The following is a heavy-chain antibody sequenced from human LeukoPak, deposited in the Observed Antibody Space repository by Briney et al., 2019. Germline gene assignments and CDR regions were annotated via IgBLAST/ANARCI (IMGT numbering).Heavy chain of an antibody. CDR1: EFSVGSNY. CDR2: NHSGGGT. CDR3: ARGPSGYYNT. V-gene: IGHV3-66*01. D-gene: IGHD5-12*01. J-gene: IGHJ4*02. Sequence: GGSLRLSCAASEFSVGSNYMTWVRQAPGEGLEWVSLNHSGGGTYYADSVKGRFTISRDNSKNTLYLQMNSLRAEDTAVYYCARGPSGYYNTGGQGTLVTVSS.